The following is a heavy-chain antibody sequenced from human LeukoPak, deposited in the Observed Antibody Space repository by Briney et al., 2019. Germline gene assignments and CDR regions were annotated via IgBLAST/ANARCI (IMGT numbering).Heavy chain of an antibody. CDR1: GGSFSGYY. D-gene: IGHD2-2*01. V-gene: IGHV4-34*01. Sequence: SETLSLTCAVYGGSFSGYYWSWIRQPPAKGLEWIGEINHSGSTNYNPSLKSRVTISVDTSKNQFSLKLSSVTAADTAVYYCARDHCSSTSCYHYYYYYGMDVWGQGTTVTVSS. J-gene: IGHJ6*02. CDR3: ARDHCSSTSCYHYYYYYGMDV. CDR2: INHSGST.